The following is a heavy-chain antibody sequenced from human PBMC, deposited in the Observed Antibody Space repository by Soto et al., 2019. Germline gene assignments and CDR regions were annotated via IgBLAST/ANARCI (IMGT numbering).Heavy chain of an antibody. CDR1: GGTFYTYT. D-gene: IGHD5-18*01. CDR2: ITPIYPTT. J-gene: IGHJ4*02. V-gene: IGHV1-69*15. Sequence: QVQLVQSGAEVRKPGSSVQVSCKASGGTFYTYTFSWVRQAPGQGLEWMGSITPIYPTTNYAEKFQGRLTVTADCSTNTAYMELNSLTSEDTAVYDGARIPRYSFPTSDDLDSWGQGTLVTVSS. CDR3: ARIPRYSFPTSDDLDS.